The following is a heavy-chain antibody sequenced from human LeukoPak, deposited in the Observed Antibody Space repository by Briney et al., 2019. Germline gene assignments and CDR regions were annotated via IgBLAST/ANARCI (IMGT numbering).Heavy chain of an antibody. CDR1: GFIFSNAY. J-gene: IGHJ4*02. V-gene: IGHV3-15*07. CDR3: SPGMFDY. Sequence: GGSLRLSCAASGFIFSNAYMNWVRQAPGKGLEWVGRIKPKTDGETTEYAAPVKGRFTISRDDSKNTLYLQMNSLKTEDTAVYYCSPGMFDYWGQGTLVTVSS. D-gene: IGHD1-14*01. CDR2: IKPKTDGETT.